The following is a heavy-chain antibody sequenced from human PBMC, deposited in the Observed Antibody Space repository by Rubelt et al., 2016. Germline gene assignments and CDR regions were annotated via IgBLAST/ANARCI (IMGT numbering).Heavy chain of an antibody. CDR3: AVIAAAGSFDY. D-gene: IGHD6-25*01. V-gene: IGHV3-30*03. CDR1: GFTFSTYG. J-gene: IGHJ4*02. Sequence: QVQLVESGGGVVQPGRSLRLSCAASGFTFSTYGMHWVRQAPGKGLEWVALISYDGSDKYYADSVRGRFTISRDNSKKPLYLQMNGLRAEDTAVYYWAVIAAAGSFDYWGQGTLVTVSS. CDR2: ISYDGSDK.